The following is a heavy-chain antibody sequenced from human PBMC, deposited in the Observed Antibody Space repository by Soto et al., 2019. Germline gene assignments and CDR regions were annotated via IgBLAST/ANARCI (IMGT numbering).Heavy chain of an antibody. V-gene: IGHV3-30-3*01. Sequence: SLRLSCAASGFTFSSYAMHWVRQAPGKGLEWVAVISYDGSNKYYADSVKGRFTISRDNSKNTLYLQMNSLRAEDTAVYYCARDPGSRPIPSYFDYWGQGTLVTVSS. CDR1: GFTFSSYA. CDR2: ISYDGSNK. D-gene: IGHD6-13*01. J-gene: IGHJ4*02. CDR3: ARDPGSRPIPSYFDY.